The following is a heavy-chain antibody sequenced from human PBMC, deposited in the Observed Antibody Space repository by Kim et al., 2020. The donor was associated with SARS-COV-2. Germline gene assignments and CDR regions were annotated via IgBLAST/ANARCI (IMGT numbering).Heavy chain of an antibody. CDR1: GGSISSYY. Sequence: SETLSLTCTVSGGSISSYYWSWILQPPGKGLEWIGYIYYSGSTNYNPSLKSRVTISVDTSKNQFSLKLSSVTAADTAVYYCARVSGYSSGWYPYWGQGTLVTVSS. V-gene: IGHV4-59*01. J-gene: IGHJ4*02. CDR2: IYYSGST. CDR3: ARVSGYSSGWYPY. D-gene: IGHD6-19*01.